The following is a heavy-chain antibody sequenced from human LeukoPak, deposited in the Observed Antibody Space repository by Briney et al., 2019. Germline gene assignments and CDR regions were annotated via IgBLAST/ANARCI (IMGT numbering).Heavy chain of an antibody. CDR1: GYTFTNYA. CDR2: TTAGNGNT. V-gene: IGHV1-3*01. Sequence: ASVKVSCKASGYTFTNYAMHWVRQAPGQRLEWMGWTTAGNGNTEYSQKFQGRVTINRDTSASTAYMELSSLRSEDTAVYYCARDFVGGLTGMDVWGQGTTVTVSS. CDR3: ARDFVGGLTGMDV. D-gene: IGHD3-10*01. J-gene: IGHJ6*02.